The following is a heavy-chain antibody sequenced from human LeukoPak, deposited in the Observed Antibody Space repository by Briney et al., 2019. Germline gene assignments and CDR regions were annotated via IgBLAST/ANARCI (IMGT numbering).Heavy chain of an antibody. CDR1: GFTFTSYW. Sequence: PGGSLRLSCAASGFTFTSYWMHWVRQAPGKGLVWVSRINSDGSSTSYADSLKGRFTISRDNAKNTLYMQMNSLRAEDTAVYYCARDRDYADNAAIWDYWGQGTLVTVSS. D-gene: IGHD4-17*01. V-gene: IGHV3-74*01. J-gene: IGHJ4*02. CDR3: ARDRDYADNAAIWDY. CDR2: INSDGSST.